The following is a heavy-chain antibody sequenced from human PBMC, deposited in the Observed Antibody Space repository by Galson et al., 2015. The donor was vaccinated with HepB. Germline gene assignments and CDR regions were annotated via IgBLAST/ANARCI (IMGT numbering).Heavy chain of an antibody. J-gene: IGHJ5*02. D-gene: IGHD2-15*01. CDR2: IDPSDSYT. CDR3: ARARMVVVAATDGVRFDP. CDR1: GYSFTSYW. Sequence: QSGAEMKKPGESLRISCKGSGYSFTSYWISWVRQMPGKGLEWMGRIDPSDSYTNYSPSFQGHVTISADKSISTAYLQWSSLKASDTAMYYCARARMVVVAATDGVRFDPWGQGTLVTVSS. V-gene: IGHV5-10-1*01.